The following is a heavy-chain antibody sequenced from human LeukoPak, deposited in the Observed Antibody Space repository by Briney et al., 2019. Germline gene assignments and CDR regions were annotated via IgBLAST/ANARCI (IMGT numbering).Heavy chain of an antibody. CDR1: GFTFSSYA. CDR3: AKDRAEYYYDSSGYYSN. D-gene: IGHD3-22*01. Sequence: GGSLRLSCAASGFTFSSYAMSWVRQAPGKGLEWVSAISGSGGSTYYADSVKGRFTISRDNSKNTLYLQMNSLRAEDTAVYYCAKDRAEYYYDSSGYYSNWGQGTLVTVSS. V-gene: IGHV3-23*01. J-gene: IGHJ4*02. CDR2: ISGSGGST.